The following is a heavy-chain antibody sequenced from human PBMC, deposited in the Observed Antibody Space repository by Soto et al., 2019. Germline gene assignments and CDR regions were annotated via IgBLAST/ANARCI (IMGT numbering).Heavy chain of an antibody. D-gene: IGHD2-21*02. J-gene: IGHJ3*02. CDR3: ASLPYCSGDCFVDDAFDI. Sequence: PGGSLRLSCAASGFIFSQYWMHWVRQAPGKGLVWVSRVNSDGSVATYADSVKGRFTISRDNAKNTLFLQMNSLRTEDTAMYYCASLPYCSGDCFVDDAFDIWGQGTMVTVSS. CDR1: GFIFSQYW. CDR2: VNSDGSVA. V-gene: IGHV3-74*01.